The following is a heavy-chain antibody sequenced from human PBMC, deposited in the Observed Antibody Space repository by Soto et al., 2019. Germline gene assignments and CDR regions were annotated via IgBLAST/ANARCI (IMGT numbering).Heavy chain of an antibody. J-gene: IGHJ4*02. Sequence: SETLSLTCSVSGASISTSSYFWGWIRQAPGKGLEWIGNVYQSGTTRLNPSLKSRVSIFVDRSKNQFSLELNSATAADRAVYYCARQPESTSYFDYWGQGILVTV. CDR1: GASISTSSYF. CDR3: ARQPESTSYFDY. V-gene: IGHV4-39*01. CDR2: VYQSGTT. D-gene: IGHD2-2*01.